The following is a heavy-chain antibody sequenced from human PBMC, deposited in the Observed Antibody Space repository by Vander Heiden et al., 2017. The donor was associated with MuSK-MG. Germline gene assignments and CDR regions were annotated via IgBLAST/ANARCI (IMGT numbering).Heavy chain of an antibody. CDR3: TLRGGSYY. CDR1: GSTFSNAR. J-gene: IGHJ4*02. V-gene: IGHV3-15*01. D-gene: IGHD2-15*01. Sequence: EAQLVESGGGLVKPAGSVRPPCGVPGSTFSNARMSWVRQAPGKGLEWVGRIKSKTDGGTTDYAAPVKGRFTISRDDSKNTLYLQMNSLKTEDTAVYYCTLRGGSYYWGQGTLVTVSS. CDR2: IKSKTDGGTT.